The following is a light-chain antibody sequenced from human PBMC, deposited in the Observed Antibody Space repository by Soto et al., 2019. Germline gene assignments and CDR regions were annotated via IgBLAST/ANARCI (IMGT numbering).Light chain of an antibody. J-gene: IGLJ2*01. CDR2: GNS. CDR3: QSYDSSLTGSNLL. CDR1: SSNIGAGYD. V-gene: IGLV1-40*01. Sequence: QSVLTQPPSVSGAPGQRVTISCTGSSSNIGAGYDVHWYQQLPGTAPKLLIYGNSNRPSGVPDRFSGSKSGTSASLAITGLQAEDEADYYCQSYDSSLTGSNLLSGGGTKDTVL.